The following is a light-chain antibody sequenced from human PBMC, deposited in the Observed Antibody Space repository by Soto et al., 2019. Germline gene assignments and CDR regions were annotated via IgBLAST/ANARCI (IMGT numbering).Light chain of an antibody. J-gene: IGKJ1*01. CDR2: GAS. CDR1: QNIDFY. V-gene: IGKV1-39*01. Sequence: DIQMTQSPSSLSASVGDTVTITCRASQNIDFYLNWYQQKPWTAPKVLISGASSLQRGVPSRFSGSGSGTEFTLAINKLHTEDCARYFCQQTFNSPPWTFGQGTKVDVK. CDR3: QQTFNSPPWT.